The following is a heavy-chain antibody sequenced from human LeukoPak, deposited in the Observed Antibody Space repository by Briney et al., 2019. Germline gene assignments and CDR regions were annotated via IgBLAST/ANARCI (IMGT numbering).Heavy chain of an antibody. CDR3: AILWFGELLGDLEFDI. Sequence: SETLALTCTVSGGSISSYYWSWIRQPPGKGLEWIGYIYYSGSTNYNPSLKSRVTISVDTSKNQFSLKLSSATAADTAVYYCAILWFGELLGDLEFDIWGQGTMVTVSS. J-gene: IGHJ3*02. CDR1: GGSISSYY. CDR2: IYYSGST. V-gene: IGHV4-59*01. D-gene: IGHD3-10*01.